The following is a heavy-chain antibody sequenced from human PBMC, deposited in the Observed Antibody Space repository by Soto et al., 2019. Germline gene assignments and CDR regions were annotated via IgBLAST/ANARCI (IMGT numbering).Heavy chain of an antibody. CDR3: ARGGGKISHYYYYGMDV. Sequence: SVKASCKSSGGTISSYAISWVRQAPEQGLEWMGGIIPIFGTANYAQKFQGRVTITADESTSTAYMELSSLRSEDTAVYYCARGGGKISHYYYYGMDVWGQGTTVTVSS. CDR1: GGTISSYA. J-gene: IGHJ6*02. D-gene: IGHD1-1*01. CDR2: IIPIFGTA. V-gene: IGHV1-69*13.